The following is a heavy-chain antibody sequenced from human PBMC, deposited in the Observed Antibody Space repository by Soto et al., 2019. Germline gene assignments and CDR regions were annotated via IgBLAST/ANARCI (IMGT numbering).Heavy chain of an antibody. CDR3: ATSYGSGSRAFDY. Sequence: QVQLVQSGAEVKKPGSSVKVSCKASGDTFSFYSINWVRQAPGLGLEWMGRFNPILSMSNSAQKFQGRVTLTADKATSTAYMVLGSLRSEDTAMYYCATSYGSGSRAFDYWGQGALVTVSS. CDR1: GDTFSFYS. D-gene: IGHD3-10*01. CDR2: FNPILSMS. J-gene: IGHJ4*02. V-gene: IGHV1-69*02.